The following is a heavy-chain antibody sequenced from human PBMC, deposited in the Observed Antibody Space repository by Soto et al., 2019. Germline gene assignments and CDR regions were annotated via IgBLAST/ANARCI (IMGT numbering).Heavy chain of an antibody. Sequence: PGGSLRLSCAASGFSFTTYGMSWVRQAPGKGLEWVSDISSTGLYTYLADSVKGRFTISRDNSKNTLYLQMNGLRVDDTAVYFCTKSWLFEKNWFDHWGQGTLVTVSS. V-gene: IGHV3-23*01. D-gene: IGHD3-22*01. CDR3: TKSWLFEKNWFDH. J-gene: IGHJ5*02. CDR1: GFSFTTYG. CDR2: ISSTGLYT.